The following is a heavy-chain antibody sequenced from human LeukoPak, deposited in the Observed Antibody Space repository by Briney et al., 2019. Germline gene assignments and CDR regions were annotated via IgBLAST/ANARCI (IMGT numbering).Heavy chain of an antibody. CDR1: GYTFTSYG. CDR3: ARGTTGYCSSTSCRFDY. D-gene: IGHD2-2*01. J-gene: IGHJ4*02. Sequence: GASEKVSCKASGYTFTSYGISWVRQAPGQGLEWMGWISAYNGNTNYAQKLQGRVTMTTDTSTSTAYMELSSLRSEDTAVYYCARGTTGYCSSTSCRFDYWGQGTLVTVSS. CDR2: ISAYNGNT. V-gene: IGHV1-18*01.